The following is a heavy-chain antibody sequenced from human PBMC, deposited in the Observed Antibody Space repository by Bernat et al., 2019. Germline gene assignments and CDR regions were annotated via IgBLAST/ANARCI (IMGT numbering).Heavy chain of an antibody. V-gene: IGHV3-15*01. CDR3: TAYYCSGGSCYWFDP. D-gene: IGHD2-15*01. Sequence: EVQLVESGGGLVKPGGSLRLSCSASGFTFSNAWVSWVRQAPGKGLEWVGRIKSKTDGGTTDYAAPVKGRFTMSRDDSENTLYLQMNSLKTEDTAVYYCTAYYCSGGSCYWFDPWGQGTQVTVSS. CDR2: IKSKTDGGTT. J-gene: IGHJ5*02. CDR1: GFTFSNAW.